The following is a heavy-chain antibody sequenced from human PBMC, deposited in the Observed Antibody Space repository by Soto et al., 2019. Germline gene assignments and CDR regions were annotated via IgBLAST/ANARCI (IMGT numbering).Heavy chain of an antibody. CDR2: IYPGDSDT. CDR1: RYCLTSYS. V-gene: IGHV5-51*01. J-gene: IGHJ4*02. Sequence: GQSRSIACHGSRYCLTSYSMGWERQMPGKGLEWMGIIYPGDSDTRYSPSFQGQVTISADKSISTAYLQWSSLKASDTAMYYCAREGRDGYKKSGDYWGQGTLVTVSS. CDR3: AREGRDGYKKSGDY. D-gene: IGHD5-12*01.